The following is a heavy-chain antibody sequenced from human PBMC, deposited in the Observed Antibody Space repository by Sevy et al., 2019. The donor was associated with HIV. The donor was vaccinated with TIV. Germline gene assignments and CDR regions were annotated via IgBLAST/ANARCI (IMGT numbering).Heavy chain of an antibody. CDR2: ISSSSSYI. CDR1: GITFSSYS. V-gene: IGHV3-21*01. J-gene: IGHJ3*02. CDR3: ARDSYYYGSGSYSDDAFDI. Sequence: GGSLRLSCAASGITFSSYSMNWVRQAPGKGLEWVSSISSSSSYIYYADSVKGGVIISRDKAKISLYLQMNSLRAEDTAVYYCARDSYYYGSGSYSDDAFDIWGQATMVTASS. D-gene: IGHD3-10*01.